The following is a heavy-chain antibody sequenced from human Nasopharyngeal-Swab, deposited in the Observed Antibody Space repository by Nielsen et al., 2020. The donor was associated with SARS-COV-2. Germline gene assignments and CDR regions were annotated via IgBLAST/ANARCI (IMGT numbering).Heavy chain of an antibody. Sequence: SLKISCAASGFTFSSYEMNWVRQAPGKGLEWVSYISSSGSTIYYADSVKGRFTISRDNAENSLYLQMNSLRAEDTAVYYCARELPGPPFLGPIDYWGQGTLVTVSS. CDR2: ISSSGSTI. J-gene: IGHJ4*02. V-gene: IGHV3-48*03. D-gene: IGHD3-3*01. CDR3: ARELPGPPFLGPIDY. CDR1: GFTFSSYE.